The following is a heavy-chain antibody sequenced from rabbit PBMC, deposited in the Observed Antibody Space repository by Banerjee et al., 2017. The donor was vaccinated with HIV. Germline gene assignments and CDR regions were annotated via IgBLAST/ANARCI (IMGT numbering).Heavy chain of an antibody. CDR3: AREGAVVRYFTL. CDR2: INTSTGNT. V-gene: IGHV1S40*01. CDR1: GFSFSNKGV. D-gene: IGHD1-1*01. Sequence: QSLEESGGDLVKPEGSLTLTCTASGFSFSNKGVMCWVRQAPGKGLEWIACINTSTGNTVYATWAKGRFTISKTSSTTVTLQMTSLTAADTATYFCAREGAVVRYFTLWGPGTLVTVS. J-gene: IGHJ4*01.